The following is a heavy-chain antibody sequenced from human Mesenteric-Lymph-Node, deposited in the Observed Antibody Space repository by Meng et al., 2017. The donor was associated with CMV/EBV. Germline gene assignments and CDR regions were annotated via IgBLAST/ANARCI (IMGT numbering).Heavy chain of an antibody. CDR2: IYPGDSDT. CDR3: ARGSYRAASFDY. V-gene: IGHV5-51*01. Sequence: GESLKISCKGSGYSFTSYWIGWARQMPGKGLEWMGIIYPGDSDTRYSPSFQVQVTISADNSITTASLQWNSLKASDTAIYYCARGSYRAASFDYWGQGTLVTVSS. CDR1: GYSFTSYW. D-gene: IGHD6-13*01. J-gene: IGHJ4*02.